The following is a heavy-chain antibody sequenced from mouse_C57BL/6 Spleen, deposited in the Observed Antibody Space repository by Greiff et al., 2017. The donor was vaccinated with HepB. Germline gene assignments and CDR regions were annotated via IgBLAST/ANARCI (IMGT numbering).Heavy chain of an antibody. CDR2: ISGGGGNT. V-gene: IGHV5-9*01. J-gene: IGHJ4*01. CDR1: GFTFSSYT. CDR3: ARPYYGSYYYAMDY. D-gene: IGHD1-1*01. Sequence: EVHLVESGGGLVKPGGSLKLSCAASGFTFSSYTMSWVRQTPEKRLEWVATISGGGGNTYYPDSVKGRFTISRDNAKNTLYLQMSSLRSEDTALYYCARPYYGSYYYAMDYWGQGTSVTVSS.